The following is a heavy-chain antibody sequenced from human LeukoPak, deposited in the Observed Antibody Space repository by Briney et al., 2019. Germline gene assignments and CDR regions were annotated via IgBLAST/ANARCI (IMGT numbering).Heavy chain of an antibody. V-gene: IGHV4-59*08. D-gene: IGHD6-19*01. CDR1: GGSISSYY. CDR3: ARQYNSGWYSFDY. Sequence: PSETLSLTCAVSGGSISSYYCSWIRQPPGKALEWIGYIYYSGSTHYNPSLKSRVTISLDTSRNQFSLDLSSVTAADTAVYYCARQYNSGWYSFDYWGQGTLVTVSS. CDR2: IYYSGST. J-gene: IGHJ4*02.